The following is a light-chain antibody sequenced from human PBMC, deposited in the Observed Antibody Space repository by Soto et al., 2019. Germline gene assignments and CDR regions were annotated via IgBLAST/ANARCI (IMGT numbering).Light chain of an antibody. J-gene: IGKJ1*01. CDR2: GAS. V-gene: IGKV3-20*01. CDR3: QQYGSSGT. CDR1: QSVGSSY. Sequence: EIVLTQSPGTLSLSPGERATLSCRASQSVGSSYLAWYQQKPGQAPRLLIYGASTRATGIPARFSGSGSGTDFTLTISRLEPEDFAVYYCQQYGSSGTFGQGTKVDI.